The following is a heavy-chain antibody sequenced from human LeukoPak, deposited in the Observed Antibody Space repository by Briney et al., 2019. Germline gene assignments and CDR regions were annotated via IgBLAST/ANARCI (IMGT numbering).Heavy chain of an antibody. D-gene: IGHD5/OR15-5a*01. V-gene: IGHV1-2*02. CDR2: ISTDSGDA. CDR3: AGLGSTVKGRIDP. J-gene: IGHJ5*02. Sequence: ASVKVSCNASGDHLTGYHVHWVRQAPGQGLEWRGRISTDSGDADIAQKFQGRVTMTRDTSISTAYMGLGRLTSDESAVYYCAGLGSTVKGRIDPWGQGTSVTVSS. CDR1: GDHLTGYH.